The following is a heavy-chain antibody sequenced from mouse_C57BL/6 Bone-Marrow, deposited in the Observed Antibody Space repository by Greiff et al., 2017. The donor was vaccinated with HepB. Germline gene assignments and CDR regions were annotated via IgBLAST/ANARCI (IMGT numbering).Heavy chain of an antibody. Sequence: QVQLQQPGAELVKPGASVKLSCKASGYTFTSYWMHWVKQRPGQGLEWIGMIHPNSGSTNYNEKFKSKATLTVDKSSSTTYMQLSSLTSEDSAVYYCARSGTVVAEPYFDYWGQGTTLTVSS. CDR1: GYTFTSYW. D-gene: IGHD1-1*01. CDR3: ARSGTVVAEPYFDY. J-gene: IGHJ2*01. V-gene: IGHV1-64*01. CDR2: IHPNSGST.